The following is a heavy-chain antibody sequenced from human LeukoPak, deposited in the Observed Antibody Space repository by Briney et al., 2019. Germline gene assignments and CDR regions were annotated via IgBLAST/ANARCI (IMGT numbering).Heavy chain of an antibody. J-gene: IGHJ4*02. CDR1: GYSISSGYY. CDR2: IYHSGST. D-gene: IGHD1-26*01. V-gene: IGHV4-38-2*02. CDR3: ARTGGSYHRWDY. Sequence: PSETLSLTCTVSGYSISSGYYWGWIRQPPGKGLEWIGSIYHSGSTYYNPSLKSRVTISVDTSKNQFSLKLSSVTAADTAVYYCARTGGSYHRWDYWGQGTLVTVSS.